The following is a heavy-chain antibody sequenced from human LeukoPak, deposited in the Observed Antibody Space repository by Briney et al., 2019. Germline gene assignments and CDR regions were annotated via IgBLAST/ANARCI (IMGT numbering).Heavy chain of an antibody. CDR3: ARLYCSSTSCPRSMDV. V-gene: IGHV3-21*01. D-gene: IGHD2-2*01. Sequence: GGSLRLSCAASGFTFSSYSMNWVRQAPGKGLEWVSSISSSSSYIYYADSVKGRLTISRDNAKNSLYLQMNSLRAEGTAVYYCARLYCSSTSCPRSMDVWGQGTTVTVSS. CDR2: ISSSSSYI. CDR1: GFTFSSYS. J-gene: IGHJ6*02.